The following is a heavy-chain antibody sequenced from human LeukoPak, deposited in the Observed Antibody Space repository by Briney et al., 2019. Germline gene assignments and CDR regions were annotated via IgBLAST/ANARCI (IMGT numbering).Heavy chain of an antibody. D-gene: IGHD3-22*01. Sequence: GGSLRLSCAASGFTFSSYAMHWVRQAPGKGLEWVAVISYDGSNKYYADSVKGRFTISRDNSKNTLYLQMNSLRSEDTAVYYCATGPYYYDSSGYYRDYWGQGTLVTVSS. CDR1: GFTFSSYA. J-gene: IGHJ4*02. V-gene: IGHV3-30*04. CDR3: ATGPYYYDSSGYYRDY. CDR2: ISYDGSNK.